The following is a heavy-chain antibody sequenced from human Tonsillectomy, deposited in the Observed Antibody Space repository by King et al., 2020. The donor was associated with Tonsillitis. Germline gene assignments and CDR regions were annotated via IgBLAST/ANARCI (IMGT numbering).Heavy chain of an antibody. CDR3: ARGDSSGWYGDFDY. J-gene: IGHJ4*02. CDR2: ISSNGGNT. D-gene: IGHD6-19*01. CDR1: GFTFSSYA. Sequence: VQLVESGGGLVRPGGSLRLSCAASGFTFSSYAMHWVRQAPGKGLEYVSAISSNGGNTYYANSVKGRFAISRDNSKNTLFLQMGSLRAEDMAVYYCARGDSSGWYGDFDYWGQGTLVTVSS. V-gene: IGHV3-64*01.